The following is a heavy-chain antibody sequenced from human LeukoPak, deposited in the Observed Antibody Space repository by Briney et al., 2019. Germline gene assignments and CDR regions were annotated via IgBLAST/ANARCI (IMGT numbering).Heavy chain of an antibody. J-gene: IGHJ4*02. CDR2: ISAYNGDT. CDR1: GYTFTSYG. Sequence: GASVKVSCKASGYTFTSYGISWVRQAPGQGLEWMEWISAYNGDTKYSQSLQGRVTMTTDTSTSTASMELRSLRSDDTAVYYCASPRDGYNSYYFDYWGQGTLVTVSS. V-gene: IGHV1-18*01. CDR3: ASPRDGYNSYYFDY. D-gene: IGHD5-24*01.